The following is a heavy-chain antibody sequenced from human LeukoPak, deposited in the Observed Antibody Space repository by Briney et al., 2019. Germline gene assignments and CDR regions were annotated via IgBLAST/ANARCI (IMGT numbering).Heavy chain of an antibody. CDR1: GYTFTSYG. J-gene: IGHJ5*02. CDR3: AKDLAARSPGNWFDP. CDR2: IIPIFGTA. Sequence: SVKASCKASGYTFTSYGISWVRQAPGQGLEWMGGIIPIFGTANYAQKFQGRVTITADKSTSTAYMELSRLRSEHTAVYYRAKDLAARSPGNWFDPWGQGTLLTVSS. D-gene: IGHD6-6*01. V-gene: IGHV1-69*06.